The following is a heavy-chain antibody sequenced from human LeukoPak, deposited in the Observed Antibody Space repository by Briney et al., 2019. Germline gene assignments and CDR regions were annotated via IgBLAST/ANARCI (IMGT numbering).Heavy chain of an antibody. CDR2: INPNSGGT. V-gene: IGHV1-2*02. J-gene: IGHJ4*02. Sequence: ASVKVSCKASGYTFTGYYMHWVRQAPGQGLEWMGWINPNSGGTNYAQKFQGRVTMTRDTSISTAYMELSRLRSDDTAVYYCARDNYGDYVFGLDYWGQGTLVTVSS. D-gene: IGHD4-17*01. CDR3: ARDNYGDYVFGLDY. CDR1: GYTFTGYY.